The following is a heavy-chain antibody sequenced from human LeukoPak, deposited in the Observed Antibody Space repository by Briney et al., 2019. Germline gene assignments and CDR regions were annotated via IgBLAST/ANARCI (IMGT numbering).Heavy chain of an antibody. Sequence: GRSLRLSCAASGFTFSSYAMHWVRQAPGKGLEWVAVISYDGSNKYYADSVKGRFTISRDNSKNTLYLQMNSLRAEDTAVYYCAKDYQTVGYGDYRWGQGTLVTVSS. CDR1: GFTFSSYA. J-gene: IGHJ5*02. CDR2: ISYDGSNK. D-gene: IGHD4-17*01. V-gene: IGHV3-30*04. CDR3: AKDYQTVGYGDYR.